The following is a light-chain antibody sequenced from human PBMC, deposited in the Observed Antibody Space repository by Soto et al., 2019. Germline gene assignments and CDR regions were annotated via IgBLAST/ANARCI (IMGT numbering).Light chain of an antibody. CDR3: CSFAGGFTLV. CDR2: DVN. J-gene: IGLJ1*01. V-gene: IGLV2-11*01. CDR1: SSDVGAYKY. Sequence: QSALTQPRSVSGSPGQSVTISCAGTSSDVGAYKYVSWFQQHPGKAPKVIIYDVNKRPSGVPDRFSGSKSGNTASLTISGLQADDEADYYCCSFAGGFTLVFGTGTKVTVL.